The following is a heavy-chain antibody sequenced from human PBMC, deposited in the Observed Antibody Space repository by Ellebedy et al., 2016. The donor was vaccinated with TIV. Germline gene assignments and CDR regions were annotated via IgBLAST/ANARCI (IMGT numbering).Heavy chain of an antibody. V-gene: IGHV4-4*02. CDR2: IHHSVST. CDR3: ASTKMWGGFRYSFYGMDV. D-gene: IGHD2-21*01. J-gene: IGHJ6*02. CDR1: GGSISSNNW. Sequence: MPSETLSFTCTVSGGSISSNNWWNWVRQPPGKGLEWIGDIHHSVSTNYKPSLRSRLAISVYKSNNQFSLKLSSVTAADTAVYFCASTKMWGGFRYSFYGMDVWGQGTTVTVSS.